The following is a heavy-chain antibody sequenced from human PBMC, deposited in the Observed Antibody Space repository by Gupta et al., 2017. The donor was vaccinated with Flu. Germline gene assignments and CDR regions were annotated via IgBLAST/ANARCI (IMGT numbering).Heavy chain of an antibody. Sequence: QVQLVQSGADVKKPGASVKVSCKASGYTFTGYYIDWVRQAPAQGTEWMGWINPNSGVTNYAQTFQGRVTLSRDTSISTAYMELTGLRSDDTAVYYCARDRSGAPQRGTTWSYNWFDPWGQGTLVTVSS. CDR1: GYTFTGYY. D-gene: IGHD3-3*01. CDR3: ARDRSGAPQRGTTWSYNWFDP. CDR2: INPNSGVT. J-gene: IGHJ5*02. V-gene: IGHV1-2*02.